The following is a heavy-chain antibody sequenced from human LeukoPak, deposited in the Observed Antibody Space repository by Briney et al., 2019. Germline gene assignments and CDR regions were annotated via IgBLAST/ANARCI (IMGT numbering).Heavy chain of an antibody. Sequence: GSLRLSCAASGFTFSSYSMNWVRQAPGKGLEWVSSISSSSSYIYYADSVKGRFTISRDNAKNSLYLQMNSLRAEDTAVYYCARRTPSLNAPAEAEILGFDPWGQGTLVTVSS. CDR3: ARRTPSLNAPAEAEILGFDP. V-gene: IGHV3-21*01. CDR2: ISSSSSYI. D-gene: IGHD1-26*01. J-gene: IGHJ5*02. CDR1: GFTFSSYS.